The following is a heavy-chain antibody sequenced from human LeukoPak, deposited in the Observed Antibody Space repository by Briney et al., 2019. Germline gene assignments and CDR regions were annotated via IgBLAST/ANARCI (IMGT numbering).Heavy chain of an antibody. CDR2: IYSGGGT. CDR1: GGSISSSSYY. CDR3: ARGCYYERSGYCPFDY. J-gene: IGHJ4*02. D-gene: IGHD3-22*01. V-gene: IGHV3-53*01. Sequence: PSETLSLTCTVSGGSISSSSYYWGWIRQPPGKGLEWVSIIYSGGGTYYADSVKGRFTISRDNSKNTLYLQMNSLRADDTAVYYCARGCYYERSGYCPFDYWGPGTLVTVSS.